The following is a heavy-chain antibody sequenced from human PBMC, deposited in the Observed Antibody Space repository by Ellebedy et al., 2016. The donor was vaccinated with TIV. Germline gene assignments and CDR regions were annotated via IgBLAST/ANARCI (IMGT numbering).Heavy chain of an antibody. CDR2: INPNSGGT. J-gene: IGHJ4*02. D-gene: IGHD6-6*01. Sequence: ASVKVSXKASGYTFTGYYMHWVRQAPGQGLEWMGWINPNSGGTNYAQKFQGRVTMTTDTSTSTAYMELRSLRSDDTAVYYCARDGYSSSSFDYWGQGTLVTVSS. CDR3: ARDGYSSSSFDY. CDR1: GYTFTGYY. V-gene: IGHV1-2*02.